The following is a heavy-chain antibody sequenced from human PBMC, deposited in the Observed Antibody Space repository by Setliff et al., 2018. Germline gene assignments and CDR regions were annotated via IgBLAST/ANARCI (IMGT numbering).Heavy chain of an antibody. V-gene: IGHV1-69*05. CDR2: TIPMFGTT. Sequence: SVKVSCKASGDSFSNYAISWVRQAPGQGLEWMGGTIPMFGTTEYARKFQGRVTIITDESTSTAYMQLSSLGSEDTAVYYCVREGVDSRSSTDYRYYMDVWGKGTTVTVSS. J-gene: IGHJ6*03. CDR3: VREGVDSRSSTDYRYYMDV. CDR1: GDSFSNYA. D-gene: IGHD3-22*01.